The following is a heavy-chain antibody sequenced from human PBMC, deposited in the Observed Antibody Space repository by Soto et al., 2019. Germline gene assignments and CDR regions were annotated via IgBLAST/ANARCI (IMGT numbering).Heavy chain of an antibody. CDR2: IYYSGST. V-gene: IGHV4-59*08. CDR1: GGSISSYY. CDR3: ARHVGSIAAAGRVDY. D-gene: IGHD6-13*01. J-gene: IGHJ4*02. Sequence: SSETLSLTCTVSGGSISSYYWSWIRQPPGKGLEWIGYIYYSGSTNYNPSLKSRVTISVDTSKNQFSLKLSSVTAADMALYYCARHVGSIAAAGRVDYWGQGTLVTVS.